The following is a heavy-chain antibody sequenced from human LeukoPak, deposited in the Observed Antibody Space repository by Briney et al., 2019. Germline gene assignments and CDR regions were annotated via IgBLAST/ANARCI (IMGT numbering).Heavy chain of an antibody. D-gene: IGHD3-22*01. CDR3: ARDLGVVVVRGYFDY. J-gene: IGHJ4*02. Sequence: ASVKVSCKASGYTFTSYGISWVRQAPGQGLEWMGWISAYNGNTNYAQKLQGRVTMTTDTSTSTAYMGLRSLRSDDTAVYYCARDLGVVVVRGYFDYWGQGTLVTVSS. CDR1: GYTFTSYG. V-gene: IGHV1-18*01. CDR2: ISAYNGNT.